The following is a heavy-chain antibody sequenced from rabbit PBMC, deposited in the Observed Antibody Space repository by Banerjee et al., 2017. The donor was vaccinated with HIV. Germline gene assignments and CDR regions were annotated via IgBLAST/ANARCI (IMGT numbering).Heavy chain of an antibody. V-gene: IGHV1S40*01. CDR3: ARDLPISDGYSFDL. Sequence: QSLEESGGDLVKPGASLTLTCTASGFSFSSSYWICWVRQAPGKGLEWIACIYAGSSGSTYYASWAKGRFTISKTSSTTVTLQMTSLTAADTATYFCARDLPISDGYSFDLWGQGTLVTDS. CDR2: IYAGSSGST. J-gene: IGHJ4*01. CDR1: GFSFSSSYW. D-gene: IGHD6-1*01.